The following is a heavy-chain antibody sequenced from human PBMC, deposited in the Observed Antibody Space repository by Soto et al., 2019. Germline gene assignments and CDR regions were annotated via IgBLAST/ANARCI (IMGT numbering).Heavy chain of an antibody. Sequence: SETLSLTCTVSGGSVSSGSYYWSWIRQPPGKGLEWIGYIYYSGSTNYNPSLKSRVTISVDTSKNQFSLKLSSVTAADTAVYYCAGLEMGYYDSSGYYPFDYWGQGTLVTVSS. CDR1: GGSVSSGSYY. CDR2: IYYSGST. D-gene: IGHD3-22*01. CDR3: AGLEMGYYDSSGYYPFDY. J-gene: IGHJ4*02. V-gene: IGHV4-61*01.